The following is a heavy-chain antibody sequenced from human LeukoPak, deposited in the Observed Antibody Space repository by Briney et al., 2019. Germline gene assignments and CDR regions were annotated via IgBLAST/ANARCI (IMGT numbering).Heavy chain of an antibody. CDR1: GFTFNNYA. CDR3: AKDSYSHNGIFDALDI. V-gene: IGHV3-23*01. CDR2: IGGGPV. J-gene: IGHJ3*02. Sequence: GGSLRLSCAASGFTFNNYAMTWVRQAPGKGLEWVSTIGGGPVYYADSVKGRFTISRDDSKNTLFLQMNSLRAEDTAIYYCAKDSYSHNGIFDALDIWGQGTMVTVSS. D-gene: IGHD2-8*01.